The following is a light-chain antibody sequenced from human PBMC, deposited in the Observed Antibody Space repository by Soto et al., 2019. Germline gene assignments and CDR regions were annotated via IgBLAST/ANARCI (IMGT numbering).Light chain of an antibody. CDR2: GAS. J-gene: IGKJ2*01. V-gene: IGKV3-15*01. CDR3: QQSDSTPYT. CDR1: QSVSTN. Sequence: EIVMTQSPATLSGSPGERVTLSCRASQSVSTNVAWYQQKPGQAPRLLLYGASTRATGLPARFSGSGSGTEFTLTISSLQSEDFSTYYCQQSDSTPYTFGQGTKVEI.